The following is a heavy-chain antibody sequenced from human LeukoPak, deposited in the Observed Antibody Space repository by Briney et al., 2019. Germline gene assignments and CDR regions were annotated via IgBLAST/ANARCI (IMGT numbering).Heavy chain of an antibody. Sequence: PGGSLRLSCAASGFTFSSYSMNWVRQAPGKGLEWVSSISSSSSYIYYADSVKGRFTISRDNAKNSLYLQMNSLRAEDTAGYYCARLLVYGGGGQAFDYWGQGILVTVSS. D-gene: IGHD1-26*01. CDR1: GFTFSSYS. CDR3: ARLLVYGGGGQAFDY. V-gene: IGHV3-21*01. J-gene: IGHJ4*02. CDR2: ISSSSSYI.